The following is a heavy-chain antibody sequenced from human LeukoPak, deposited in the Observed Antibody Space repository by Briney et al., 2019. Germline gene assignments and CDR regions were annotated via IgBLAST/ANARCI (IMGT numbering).Heavy chain of an antibody. D-gene: IGHD3-9*01. CDR2: IYTSGST. CDR1: GGSISSYY. V-gene: IGHV4-4*07. CDR3: ARERPSRYFDWLSGTRDAFDI. Sequence: PSETLSLTCTVSGGSISSYYWSWIRQPAGKGLEWIGRIYTSGSTNYNPSLKSRVTMSVDTSKNQFSLKLSSVTAADTAVYYCARERPSRYFDWLSGTRDAFDIWGQGTMVTVSS. J-gene: IGHJ3*02.